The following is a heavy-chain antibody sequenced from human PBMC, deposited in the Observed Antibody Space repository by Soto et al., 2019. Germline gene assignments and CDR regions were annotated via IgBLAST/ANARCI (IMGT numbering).Heavy chain of an antibody. CDR2: MNPNSCNT. CDR3: ARFLSGYDLSIDY. V-gene: IGHV1-8*01. CDR1: VYTFTSYD. J-gene: IGHJ4*02. Sequence: QVQLVQSGAEVKKPGASVKVSCKASVYTFTSYDINGVRQATGQGLEWMGWMNPNSCNTGYAQKCKGRVTMNRNTSISTAYMELSSLRSEDTAVYYCARFLSGYDLSIDYWGQGTLVTVSS. D-gene: IGHD5-12*01.